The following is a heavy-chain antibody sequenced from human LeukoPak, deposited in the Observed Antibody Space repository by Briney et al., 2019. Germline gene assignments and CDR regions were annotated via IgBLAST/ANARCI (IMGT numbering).Heavy chain of an antibody. Sequence: SETLSLTCTVSGGSISSYYWSWIRQPAGKGLEWIGRIYTSGSTNYNPSLKSRVTMSVDTSKNQFSLKLSCVTAASTAVYYCGRDSEDFWSGYYPYNWFYPWGEGTLVTVSS. V-gene: IGHV4-4*07. CDR3: GRDSEDFWSGYYPYNWFYP. D-gene: IGHD3-3*01. J-gene: IGHJ5*02. CDR1: GGSISSYY. CDR2: IYTSGST.